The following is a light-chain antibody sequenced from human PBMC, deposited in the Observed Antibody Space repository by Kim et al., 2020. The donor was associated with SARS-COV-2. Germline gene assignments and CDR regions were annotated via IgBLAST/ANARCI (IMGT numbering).Light chain of an antibody. Sequence: QAITISCTGTISDFGGYNYVSWYQQRPGRAPKVMIYDVTKRHSGISYHFSGSKSGNTASLTISGLQAEDEADYYCISFTGSRTWVFGGGTQLTVL. J-gene: IGLJ3*02. CDR1: ISDFGGYNY. V-gene: IGLV2-14*04. CDR2: DVT. CDR3: ISFTGSRTWV.